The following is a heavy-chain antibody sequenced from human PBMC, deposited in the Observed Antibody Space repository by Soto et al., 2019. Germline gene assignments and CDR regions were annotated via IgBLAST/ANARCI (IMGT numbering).Heavy chain of an antibody. D-gene: IGHD5-18*01. CDR3: ARGSYGYYSYFGLDV. J-gene: IGHJ6*02. Sequence: GASVKVSCKASGYTFTTYGISWVRQAPGRGLEWMGWISAYNGNTNYVQKLQGRVTMTTDTSTSTAYMELRSLRSDDTAVYYCARGSYGYYSYFGLDVWGQGTTVTVSS. CDR1: GYTFTTYG. CDR2: ISAYNGNT. V-gene: IGHV1-18*01.